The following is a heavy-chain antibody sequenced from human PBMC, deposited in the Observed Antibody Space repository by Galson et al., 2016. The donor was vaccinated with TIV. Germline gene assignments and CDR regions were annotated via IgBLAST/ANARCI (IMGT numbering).Heavy chain of an antibody. CDR2: IIPLSHTP. Sequence: SVKVSCKASGGTLTSYAINWERQAPGQGLEWMGGIIPLSHTPNYAQKYHDRITIVADKSTGTVYMELRRLTSEDTAVYYCVNIQKTNTYDSWGRGTLVTVSS. CDR1: GGTLTSYA. CDR3: VNIQKTNTYDS. D-gene: IGHD2-15*01. V-gene: IGHV1-69*06. J-gene: IGHJ4*02.